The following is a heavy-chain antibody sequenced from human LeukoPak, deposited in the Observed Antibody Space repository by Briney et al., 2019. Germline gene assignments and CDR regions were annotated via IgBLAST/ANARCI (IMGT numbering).Heavy chain of an antibody. V-gene: IGHV3-9*01. CDR1: GFTFDDYA. CDR2: ISWNSGRI. J-gene: IGHJ4*02. D-gene: IGHD4-11*01. Sequence: GRSLRLSCAASGFTFDDYAMHWVRQAPGKGLEWVSGISWNSGRIDYADSVKGRFTISRDNSKNTLYLQMNSLRAEDTAAYYCAKIPYGYSNYGGQVGVDYWGQGTLVTVSS. CDR3: AKIPYGYSNYGGQVGVDY.